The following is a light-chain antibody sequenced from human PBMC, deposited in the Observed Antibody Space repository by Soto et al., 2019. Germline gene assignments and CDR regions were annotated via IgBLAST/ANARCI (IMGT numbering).Light chain of an antibody. Sequence: HSALTQPASVSGSPGQSITISCTGTSSDVGSYNYVSWYQQHPGKAPKLLIYEVTRRPSGVSNRFSGSKSGNTASLTISGLQAEDDADYYCSSYTTSSTDVFGTGTMLTVL. CDR1: SSDVGSYNY. V-gene: IGLV2-14*01. CDR2: EVT. CDR3: SSYTTSSTDV. J-gene: IGLJ1*01.